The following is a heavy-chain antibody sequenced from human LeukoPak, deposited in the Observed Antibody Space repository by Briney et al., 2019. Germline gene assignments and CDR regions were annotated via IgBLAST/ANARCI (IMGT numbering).Heavy chain of an antibody. V-gene: IGHV3-7*01. D-gene: IGHD6-13*01. CDR1: GFTFSNYW. CDR3: VRDGLAPAGTSPGQGRAFDI. CDR2: INQDGSKE. Sequence: GGSLRLSCAASGFTFSNYWMTWVRQAPGKGLEWVAHINQDGSKEYYMDSVKARFTISRDNAKNSLSLQMNSLRAEDTAVYYCVRDGLAPAGTSPGQGRAFDIWGQGTMVTVSS. J-gene: IGHJ3*02.